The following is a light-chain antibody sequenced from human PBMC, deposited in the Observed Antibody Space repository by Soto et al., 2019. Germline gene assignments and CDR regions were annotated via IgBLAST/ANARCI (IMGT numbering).Light chain of an antibody. Sequence: QSVLTQPPSASGTPGQRVTISCSGSSSNIGSNYVYWYQQLPGTAPKLLIYRNNQRPSGVPDRFSGSKSGTSASLAISGLRSEDEAHYYCAAWDDSVSGRVFGTGTKVTVL. J-gene: IGLJ1*01. V-gene: IGLV1-47*01. CDR3: AAWDDSVSGRV. CDR2: RNN. CDR1: SSNIGSNY.